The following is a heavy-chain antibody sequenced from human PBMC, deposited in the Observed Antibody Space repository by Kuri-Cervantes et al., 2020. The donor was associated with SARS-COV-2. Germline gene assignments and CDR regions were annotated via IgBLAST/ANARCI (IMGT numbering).Heavy chain of an antibody. CDR1: GGSFSGYY. Sequence: SETLSLTCAVYGGSFSGYYWSWIRQPPGKGLEWIGEINHSGSTNYNPSLKSRVTISVDTSKNQFSLKLSSVTAADTAVYYCARAFWSRVPHMGYYYYGMDVWGQGTTVTVSS. CDR3: ARAFWSRVPHMGYYYYGMDV. V-gene: IGHV4-34*01. D-gene: IGHD3-3*01. CDR2: INHSGST. J-gene: IGHJ6*02.